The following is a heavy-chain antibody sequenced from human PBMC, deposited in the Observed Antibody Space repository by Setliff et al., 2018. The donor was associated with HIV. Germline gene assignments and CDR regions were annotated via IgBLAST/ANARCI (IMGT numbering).Heavy chain of an antibody. CDR3: AKSSPSIGYISDH. CDR2: FMYTDIHYVNYLN. J-gene: IGHJ4*02. V-gene: IGHV4-31*11. D-gene: IGHD5-12*01. CDR1: GASFVGDNH. Sequence: PSETLSLTCAVSGASFVGDNHWSWIRQTPERGLEWIAYFMYTDIHYVNYLNYRNPSLASRLSISVDKSKNQFSLKLSSVTAADTAVYYCAKSSPSIGYISDHWGQGTLVTVSS.